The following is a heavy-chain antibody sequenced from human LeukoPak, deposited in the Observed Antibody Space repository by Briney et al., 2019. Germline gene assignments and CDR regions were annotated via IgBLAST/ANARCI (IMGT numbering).Heavy chain of an antibody. J-gene: IGHJ4*02. Sequence: SETLSLTCAVYGGSFSGYYWSWIRQPPGKGLEWIGEINHSGSTNYNPSLKSRVTISVDTSKNQFSLKLSSVTAADTAVYYCARLCPTTTSYGSGSYLDYWGQGTLVTVSS. D-gene: IGHD3-10*01. CDR2: INHSGST. V-gene: IGHV4-34*01. CDR1: GGSFSGYY. CDR3: ARLCPTTTSYGSGSYLDY.